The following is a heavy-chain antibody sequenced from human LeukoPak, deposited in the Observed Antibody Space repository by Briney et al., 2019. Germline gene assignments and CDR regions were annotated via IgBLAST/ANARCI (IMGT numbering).Heavy chain of an antibody. Sequence: GASVKVSCKASGGTFSSYAISWVRQAPGQGLEWMGGIIPIFGTANYAQKFQGRVTITADESTSTAYMELSSLRSEDTAVYYCARSRHVRGFGESDYYFDYWGQGTLVTVSS. J-gene: IGHJ4*02. CDR2: IIPIFGTA. V-gene: IGHV1-69*13. D-gene: IGHD3-10*01. CDR3: ARSRHVRGFGESDYYFDY. CDR1: GGTFSSYA.